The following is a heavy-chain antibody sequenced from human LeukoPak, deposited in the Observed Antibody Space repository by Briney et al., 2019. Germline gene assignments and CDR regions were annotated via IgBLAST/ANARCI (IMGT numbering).Heavy chain of an antibody. CDR2: TYYRSKWYN. D-gene: IGHD2-8*01. Sequence: SQTLSLTCAISGDSVSNNSGAWNWIRQSPSRGLEWLGRTYYRSKWYNDYAVSVKSRITINPDTSKNQFSLQLNSVSPEDTAVYYCARTMVDTVAVDYWGQGTLVTVSS. CDR1: GDSVSNNSGA. J-gene: IGHJ4*02. V-gene: IGHV6-1*01. CDR3: ARTMVDTVAVDY.